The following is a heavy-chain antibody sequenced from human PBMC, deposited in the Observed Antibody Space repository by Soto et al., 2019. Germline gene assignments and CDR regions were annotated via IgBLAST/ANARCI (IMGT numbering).Heavy chain of an antibody. CDR2: ISYDGSNK. D-gene: IGHD3-22*01. Sequence: GGSLRLSCAASGFTFSSYAMHWVRQAPGKGLEWVAVISYDGSNKYYADSVKGRFTISRDNSKNTLYLQMNSLRAEDTAVYYCARDLPYYYDSSGYYSYWGQGTLVTVSS. J-gene: IGHJ4*02. CDR3: ARDLPYYYDSSGYYSY. V-gene: IGHV3-30-3*01. CDR1: GFTFSSYA.